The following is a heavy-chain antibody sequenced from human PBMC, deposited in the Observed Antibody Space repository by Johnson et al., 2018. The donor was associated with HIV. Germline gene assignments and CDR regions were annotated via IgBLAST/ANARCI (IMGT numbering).Heavy chain of an antibody. Sequence: SGGGVVRPGGSLRLSCVASGFTFDDYAMSWVRQAPGKGLEWVSRINWNGGSTGYADSVKGRFTISRDKAKNSLYVQMNSLRAEDRALYYCARVGEDCSNGLCSNVFDMWGQGTMVTVSS. D-gene: IGHD2-8*01. CDR1: GFTFDDYA. J-gene: IGHJ3*02. CDR3: ARVGEDCSNGLCSNVFDM. V-gene: IGHV3-20*04. CDR2: INWNGGST.